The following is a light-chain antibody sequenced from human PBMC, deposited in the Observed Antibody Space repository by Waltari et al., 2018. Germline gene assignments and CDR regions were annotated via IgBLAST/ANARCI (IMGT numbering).Light chain of an antibody. CDR2: TAS. CDR1: QSISTY. V-gene: IGKV1-39*01. Sequence: DIQMTQSPSSLSASVGDRVTITCRASQSISTYLNWYQQKPGRAPKLLIYTASSLQSGVPSRFSGSGSGTDFTLTIGSLQPEDFATYYCQQSYNTPYTFGQGTKLEIK. CDR3: QQSYNTPYT. J-gene: IGKJ2*01.